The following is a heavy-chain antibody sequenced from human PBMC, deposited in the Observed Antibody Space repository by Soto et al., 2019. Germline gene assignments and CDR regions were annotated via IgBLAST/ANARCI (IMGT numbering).Heavy chain of an antibody. Sequence: SEILSLTCTVSDGSVSSGDYYWSWIRQPPGKGLEWIGYIYYSGSTYYNPSLQSRVTISVDMSKNQFSLKLSSVTAADTAVYYCARVRRQQLVPYFDYWGQGTLVTVSS. D-gene: IGHD6-13*01. V-gene: IGHV4-30-4*01. J-gene: IGHJ4*02. CDR1: DGSVSSGDYY. CDR3: ARVRRQQLVPYFDY. CDR2: IYYSGST.